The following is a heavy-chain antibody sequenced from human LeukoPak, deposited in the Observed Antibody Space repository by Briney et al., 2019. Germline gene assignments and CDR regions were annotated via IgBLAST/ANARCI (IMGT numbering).Heavy chain of an antibody. CDR3: ARLSRAPVVTHFDY. J-gene: IGHJ4*02. CDR1: GFTFSSYW. D-gene: IGHD3-22*01. V-gene: IGHV5-51*01. CDR2: IYPGDSDT. Sequence: GGSLRLSCAASGFTFSSYWIGWVRQMPGKGPEWMGIIYPGDSDTRYSPSFEGQVTISADKSISTAYLQWSSLKASDTAMYYCARLSRAPVVTHFDYWGQGTLVTVSS.